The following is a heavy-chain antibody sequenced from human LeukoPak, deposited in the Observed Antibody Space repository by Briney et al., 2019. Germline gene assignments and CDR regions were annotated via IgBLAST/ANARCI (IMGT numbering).Heavy chain of an antibody. Sequence: ASVKVSCKASGYTFTSYDINWVRQATGQGLEWMGWMNPNSGNTGYAQKFQGRVTMTRNTSISTAYMELSSLRSEDTAVYYCARVRGVYSSSWNRYYFDYWGQGTLVTASS. CDR2: MNPNSGNT. V-gene: IGHV1-8*01. J-gene: IGHJ4*02. CDR1: GYTFTSYD. D-gene: IGHD6-13*01. CDR3: ARVRGVYSSSWNRYYFDY.